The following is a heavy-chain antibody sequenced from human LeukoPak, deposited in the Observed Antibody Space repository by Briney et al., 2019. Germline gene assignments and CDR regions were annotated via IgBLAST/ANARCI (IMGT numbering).Heavy chain of an antibody. J-gene: IGHJ4*02. CDR1: GGSISSGGYS. Sequence: SQTLSLTCAVSGGSISSGGYSWSWIRQPPGKGLEWIGYIYHSGSTYYNPTLKSRVTISVDRSKNQFSLKLSSVTAADTAVYYCARVNGDYHIDYWGQGTLVTVSS. D-gene: IGHD4-17*01. CDR3: ARVNGDYHIDY. CDR2: IYHSGST. V-gene: IGHV4-30-2*01.